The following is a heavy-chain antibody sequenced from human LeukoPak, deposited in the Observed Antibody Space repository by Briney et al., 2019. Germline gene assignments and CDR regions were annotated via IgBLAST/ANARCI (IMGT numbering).Heavy chain of an antibody. CDR1: GGSISSGGYY. Sequence: SETLSLTCTVSGGSISSGGYYWSWIRQHPGKGLEWIGYIYYSGSTYYNPSLKSRVTISVDTSKNQFSLKLSSVTAADTAVYCCAREIEGWFGEYQSPFNWFDPWGQGTLVTVSS. CDR2: IYYSGST. V-gene: IGHV4-31*03. J-gene: IGHJ5*02. CDR3: AREIEGWFGEYQSPFNWFDP. D-gene: IGHD3-10*01.